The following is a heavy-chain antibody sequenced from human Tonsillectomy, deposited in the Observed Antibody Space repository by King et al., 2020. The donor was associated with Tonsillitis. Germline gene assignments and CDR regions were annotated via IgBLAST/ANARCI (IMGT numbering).Heavy chain of an antibody. Sequence: VQLVESGAEVKKPGASVKVSCKASGYTFTSYYMHWARQAPGQGLEWMGIINPSGGSTSYAQKFQGRVTMTRDTSTSTVYMELSSLRSEDTAVYYCARIPKFFHDSSGHSKYYFDYWGQGTLVTVSS. CDR3: ARIPKFFHDSSGHSKYYFDY. J-gene: IGHJ4*02. CDR2: INPSGGST. V-gene: IGHV1-46*01. D-gene: IGHD3-22*01. CDR1: GYTFTSYY.